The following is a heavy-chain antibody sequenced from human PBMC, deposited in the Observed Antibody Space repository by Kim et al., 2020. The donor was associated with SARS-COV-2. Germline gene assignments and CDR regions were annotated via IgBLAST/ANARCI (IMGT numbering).Heavy chain of an antibody. D-gene: IGHD4-17*01. CDR3: AITTVTPWDLDDGPFDY. CDR2: FDPEDGET. J-gene: IGHJ4*02. Sequence: ASVKVSCKVSGYTLTELSMHWVRQAPGKGLEWMGGFDPEDGETIYAQKFQGRVTMTEDTSTDTAYMELSSLRSEDTAVYYCAITTVTPWDLDDGPFDYWGQGTLVTVSS. CDR1: GYTLTELS. V-gene: IGHV1-24*01.